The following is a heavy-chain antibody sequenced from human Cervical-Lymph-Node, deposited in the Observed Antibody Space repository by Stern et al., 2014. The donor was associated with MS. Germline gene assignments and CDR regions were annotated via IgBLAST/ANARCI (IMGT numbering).Heavy chain of an antibody. J-gene: IGHJ4*02. D-gene: IGHD3-16*01. CDR1: GGSISGAGYY. CDR2: IHYSGST. CDR3: ARSDRLWGSFDY. V-gene: IGHV4-31*03. Sequence: QVQLGQSGPGLVKPSQTLSLTCTVSGGSISGAGYYWSWIRQHPGKGLEWIGYIHYSGSTYYNPSLRSRLTISVDTSKTQFPLRLNSVTAADTALYYCARSDRLWGSFDYWGQGTLVTVSS.